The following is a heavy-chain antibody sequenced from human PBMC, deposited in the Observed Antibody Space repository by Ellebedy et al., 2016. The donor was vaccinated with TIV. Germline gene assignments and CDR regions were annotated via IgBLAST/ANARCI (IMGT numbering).Heavy chain of an antibody. D-gene: IGHD3-3*01. CDR2: IWSDGTTK. V-gene: IGHV3-33*01. CDR1: GFTFSSYG. CDR3: AREIIYDGYYFDY. Sequence: GGSLRLXXAASGFTFSSYGMHWVRQAPGKGLEWVAVIWSDGTTKYYSDSVKGRFTISRDNSKNTLYLQMNSLRAEDTAVYYCAREIIYDGYYFDYWGQGTLVTVSS. J-gene: IGHJ4*02.